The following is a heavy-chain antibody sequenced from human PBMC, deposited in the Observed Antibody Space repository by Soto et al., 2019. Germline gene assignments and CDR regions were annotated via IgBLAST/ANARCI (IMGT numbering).Heavy chain of an antibody. V-gene: IGHV3-66*01. CDR2: IYSGGST. J-gene: IGHJ4*02. CDR3: ARGSSLHNWNPLYYFDY. D-gene: IGHD1-20*01. CDR1: GFTVSSNY. Sequence: PGGSLRLSCAASGFTVSSNYMSWVRQAPGKGLEWVSVIYSGGSTYYADSVKGRFTISRDNSKNTLYLQMNSLRAEDTAVYYCARGSSLHNWNPLYYFDYWGQGTLVTVSS.